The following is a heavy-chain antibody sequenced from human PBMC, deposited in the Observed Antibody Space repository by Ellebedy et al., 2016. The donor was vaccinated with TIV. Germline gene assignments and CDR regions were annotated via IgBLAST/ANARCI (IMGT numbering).Heavy chain of an antibody. V-gene: IGHV1-69*13. D-gene: IGHD3-22*01. J-gene: IGHJ4*02. CDR2: IIPIFGTA. CDR3: ARGGSYYDSSGYYRRSRPFYFDY. CDR1: RGTFSSYA. Sequence: SVKVSXKASRGTFSSYAISWVRQAPGQGLEWMGGIIPIFGTANYAQKFQGRVTITADESTSTAYMELSSLRSEDTAVYYCARGGSYYDSSGYYRRSRPFYFDYWGQGTLVTVSS.